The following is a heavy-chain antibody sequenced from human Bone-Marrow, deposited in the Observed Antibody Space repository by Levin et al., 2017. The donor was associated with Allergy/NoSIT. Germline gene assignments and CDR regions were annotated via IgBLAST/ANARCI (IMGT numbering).Heavy chain of an antibody. J-gene: IGHJ4*02. V-gene: IGHV4-34*01. CDR3: ARGRLVVRSPYAY. D-gene: IGHD2-15*01. CDR1: GGFFNGYY. CDR2: INHSGST. Sequence: SQTLSLTCAVSGGFFNGYYWTWIRQPPGKGLEWIGEINHSGSTNYSPSLKSRVTMSVDTSKNQFSLRLSSVTAADTAVYYCARGRLVVRSPYAYWGQGALVTVSS.